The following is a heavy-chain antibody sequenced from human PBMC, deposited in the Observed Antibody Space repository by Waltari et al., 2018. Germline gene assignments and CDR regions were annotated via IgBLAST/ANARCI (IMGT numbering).Heavy chain of an antibody. V-gene: IGHV3-30*02. CDR1: GYTFSSYG. CDR2: IRYDGSNK. Sequence: QVQLVESGGCVVKPGGSLRLSCAASGYTFSSYGIHWVRQAPGKGLAGVALIRYDGSNKYYADSVNGRLPIYRDNSKNTLYLQMNRLRAEDTAVYYCAKMAHDPAGYSRPHGAFDIWGQGTMVTVSS. CDR3: AKMAHDPAGYSRPHGAFDI. D-gene: IGHD6-13*01. J-gene: IGHJ3*02.